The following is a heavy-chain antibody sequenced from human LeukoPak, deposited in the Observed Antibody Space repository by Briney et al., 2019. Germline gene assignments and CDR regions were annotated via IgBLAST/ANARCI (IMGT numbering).Heavy chain of an antibody. CDR2: MSWNSGSI. Sequence: GGSLRLSCAASGFTFDDYAMHWVRQAPGKGLEWVSGMSWNSGSIGYADSVKGRFTISRDNAKNSLYLQMNSLRAEDTALYYCAKDKEYCSSTSCYGGTWFDTWGQGTLVTVSS. D-gene: IGHD2-2*01. J-gene: IGHJ5*02. CDR3: AKDKEYCSSTSCYGGTWFDT. V-gene: IGHV3-9*01. CDR1: GFTFDDYA.